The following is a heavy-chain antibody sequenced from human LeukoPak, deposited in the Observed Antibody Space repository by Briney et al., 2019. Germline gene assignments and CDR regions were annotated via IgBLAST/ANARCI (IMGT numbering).Heavy chain of an antibody. CDR2: IYYSGST. CDR3: ARDGSGWYYNKRYNWFDP. D-gene: IGHD6-19*01. J-gene: IGHJ5*02. V-gene: IGHV4-59*01. CDR1: GGSIRGYY. Sequence: SETLSLTCTVSGGSIRGYYWSWIRQPPGKGLEYIGYIYYSGSTNYNPSLKSRVTISVDTSKNQFSLKLSSVTAADTAVYYCARDGSGWYYNKRYNWFDPWGQGTLVTVSS.